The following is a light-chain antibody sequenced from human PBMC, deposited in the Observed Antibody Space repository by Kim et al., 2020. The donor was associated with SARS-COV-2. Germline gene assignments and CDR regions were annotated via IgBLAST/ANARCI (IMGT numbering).Light chain of an antibody. CDR2: YAS. CDR1: QSVSSY. CDR3: QQHNNWPIT. Sequence: SRGERATLSCRASQSVSSYLAWYKQETGQAPRLLISYASTRATGIPARFSGSGSWTDFTLTISSLEPEDSAVYYCQQHNNWPITFGGGTKVDIK. V-gene: IGKV3-11*01. J-gene: IGKJ4*01.